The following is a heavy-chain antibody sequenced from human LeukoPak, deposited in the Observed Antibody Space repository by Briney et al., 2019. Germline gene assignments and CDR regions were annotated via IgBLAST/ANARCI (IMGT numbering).Heavy chain of an antibody. D-gene: IGHD3-9*01. CDR3: AKASSWTVLRYFDWLFDY. V-gene: IGHV3-30*02. CDR2: IRYDGSNK. CDR1: GFTFSSYG. Sequence: PGGSLRLSCAASGFTFSSYGMHWVRQAPGKGLEWVAFIRYDGSNKYYADSVKGRFTISRDNSKNTLYLQMNSLRAEDTAVYYCAKASSWTVLRYFDWLFDYWGQGTLVTVSS. J-gene: IGHJ4*02.